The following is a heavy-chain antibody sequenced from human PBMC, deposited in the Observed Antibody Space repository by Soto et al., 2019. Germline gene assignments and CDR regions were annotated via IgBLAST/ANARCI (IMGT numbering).Heavy chain of an antibody. Sequence: SETLSLTCAVCGGSFSGYYRNWIRQPPGKGLEWIGEINHSGSTNYNPSLKSRVTISVDTSKNQFSLKLSSVTAADTALYYCAREFADGPLGLDYWGQGNLVT. V-gene: IGHV4-34*01. CDR3: AREFADGPLGLDY. CDR2: INHSGST. J-gene: IGHJ4*02. D-gene: IGHD3-10*01. CDR1: GGSFSGYY.